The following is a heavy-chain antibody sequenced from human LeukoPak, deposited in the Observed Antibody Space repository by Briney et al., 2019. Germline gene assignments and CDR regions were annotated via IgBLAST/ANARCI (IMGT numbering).Heavy chain of an antibody. CDR1: VASISNYY. Sequence: SETLSLTCAVSVASISNYYWSWIRQAPGKGLEWIGYISTSGSTNYNPSLKSRVSISLDTSNNRFSLNLNFVTAADTAVYFCASPRTSYRYTFDYWGPGALDTVSS. V-gene: IGHV4-4*09. J-gene: IGHJ4*02. D-gene: IGHD5-18*01. CDR2: ISTSGST. CDR3: ASPRTSYRYTFDY.